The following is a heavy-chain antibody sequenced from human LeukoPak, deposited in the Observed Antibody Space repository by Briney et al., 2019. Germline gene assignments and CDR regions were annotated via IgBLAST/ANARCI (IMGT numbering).Heavy chain of an antibody. J-gene: IGHJ4*02. CDR1: GFTFSDYY. Sequence: GGSLRLSCAASGFTFSDYYMSWIRQAPGKGLEWVSYISSGGSTIYYADSVKGRFTISRDNAKNSLYLQMNSLRAEDTAVYYCASPDSVAGHNFDYWGQGTLVTVSS. D-gene: IGHD6-19*01. V-gene: IGHV3-11*01. CDR2: ISSGGSTI. CDR3: ASPDSVAGHNFDY.